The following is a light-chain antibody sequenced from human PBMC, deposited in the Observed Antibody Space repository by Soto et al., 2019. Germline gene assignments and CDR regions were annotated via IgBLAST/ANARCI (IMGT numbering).Light chain of an antibody. J-gene: IGLJ3*02. V-gene: IGLV4-69*01. Sequence: QSVLTQSPSASASLGASVKLTCTLSSGHSDYAIAWHQQQPEKGPRYLMKLNSDGSHSKGDGXPDRFSGSSSGAERYLTXXXLQSEXXXXYHCQTWGAGMVFGGGTKVTVL. CDR3: QTWGAGMV. CDR2: LNSDGSH. CDR1: SGHSDYA.